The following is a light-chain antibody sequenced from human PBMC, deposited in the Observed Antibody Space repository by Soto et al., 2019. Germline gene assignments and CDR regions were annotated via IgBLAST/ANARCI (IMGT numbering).Light chain of an antibody. Sequence: PGARVTLSCRASQSVSSSYLTWYQQKPGQAPRLLIYGASSRATGIPDRFSGSGSGTDFTLTISRLEPEDFAVYYCQQYGNSPFTFGQGTRLEI. J-gene: IGKJ5*01. CDR1: QSVSSSY. V-gene: IGKV3-20*01. CDR3: QQYGNSPFT. CDR2: GAS.